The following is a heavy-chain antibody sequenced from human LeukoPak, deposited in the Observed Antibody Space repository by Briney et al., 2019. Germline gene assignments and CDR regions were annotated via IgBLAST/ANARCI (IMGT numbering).Heavy chain of an antibody. CDR1: GGSISSSSYY. Sequence: SETLSLTCTVSGGSISSSSYYWGWIRQPPGKGLEWIGSIYYSGSTYYNPSLKSRVTISVDTSKNQFSLKLSSVAAADTAVYYCRLEVVPAANWYFDLWGRGTLVTVSS. J-gene: IGHJ2*01. V-gene: IGHV4-39*01. D-gene: IGHD2-2*01. CDR3: RLEVVPAANWYFDL. CDR2: IYYSGST.